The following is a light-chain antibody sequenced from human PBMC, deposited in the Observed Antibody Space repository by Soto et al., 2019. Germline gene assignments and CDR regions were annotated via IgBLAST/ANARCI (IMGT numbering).Light chain of an antibody. Sequence: DIVMTQSPGTLSLSPGESATLSCRANQVVSSYYLAWYQQKPGQAPRLLIYHASDRATGVPDRFSDSGSGTDFALTITRLEPEDFALFYCQQYGTFPFSFGQGTKLVIK. J-gene: IGKJ2*01. CDR1: QVVSSYY. CDR2: HAS. V-gene: IGKV3-20*01. CDR3: QQYGTFPFS.